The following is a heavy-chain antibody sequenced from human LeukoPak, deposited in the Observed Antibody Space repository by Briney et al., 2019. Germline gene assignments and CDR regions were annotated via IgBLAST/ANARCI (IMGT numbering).Heavy chain of an antibody. Sequence: GGSLRLSCVGSGFTFSYYWGTWVRQAPGKGREWVANIKPDGSAQYYADSVKGRFTISRDNAKNSLYLQMNSLRAEDTAVYYCARGGYCSGGSCYLGDAFDIWGQGTMVTVSS. D-gene: IGHD2-15*01. CDR1: GFTFSYYW. V-gene: IGHV3-7*01. CDR3: ARGGYCSGGSCYLGDAFDI. J-gene: IGHJ3*02. CDR2: IKPDGSAQ.